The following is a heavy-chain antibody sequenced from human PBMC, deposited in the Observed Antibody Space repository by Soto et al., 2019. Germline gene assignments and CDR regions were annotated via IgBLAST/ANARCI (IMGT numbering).Heavy chain of an antibody. Sequence: QVQLVESGGGLVKPGGSLRLSCAASGFAFSDFHMSWTRQAPGKGLEWISYISGGGTTVFYADSVKGRFTISRDNAQKSLYLQMDSLTPEDTAIYYCARDREPSVYPGMAVWGQGTTVTVSS. CDR1: GFAFSDFH. V-gene: IGHV3-11*01. CDR3: ARDREPSVYPGMAV. CDR2: ISGGGTTV. J-gene: IGHJ6*02.